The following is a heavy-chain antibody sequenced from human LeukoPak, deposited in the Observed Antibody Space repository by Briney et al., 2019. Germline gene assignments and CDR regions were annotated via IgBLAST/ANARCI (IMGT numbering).Heavy chain of an antibody. J-gene: IGHJ6*02. CDR3: ARPLTAAGTNYYYYGMDV. CDR2: INPNSGGT. Sequence: GASVKVSCKASGYTFTGYYMHWVRQAPGQGLEWMGWINPNSGGTNYAQKFQGRVTMTRDTSISTAYMELSRLRSDDMAVYYCARPLTAAGTNYYYYGMDVWGQGTTVTVSS. V-gene: IGHV1-2*02. CDR1: GYTFTGYY. D-gene: IGHD6-13*01.